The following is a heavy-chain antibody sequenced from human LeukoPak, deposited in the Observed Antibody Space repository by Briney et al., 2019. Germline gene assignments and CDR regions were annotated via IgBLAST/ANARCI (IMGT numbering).Heavy chain of an antibody. CDR2: IIPILGIA. V-gene: IGHV1-69*04. CDR1: GGTFSSYA. D-gene: IGHD2-2*01. CDR3: ARDSPHPQGGSTSHNWFDP. Sequence: ASVKVSCKASGGTFSSYAISWVRQAPGQGLEWMGRIIPILGIANYAQKFQGRVTMTTDTSTSTAYMELRSLRSDDTAVYYCARDSPHPQGGSTSHNWFDPWGQGTLVTVSS. J-gene: IGHJ5*02.